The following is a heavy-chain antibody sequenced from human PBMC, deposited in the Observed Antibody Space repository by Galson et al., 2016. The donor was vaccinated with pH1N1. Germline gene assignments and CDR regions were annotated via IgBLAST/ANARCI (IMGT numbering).Heavy chain of an antibody. J-gene: IGHJ6*02. CDR1: TYSFSGYY. D-gene: IGHD1-7*01. CDR3: ATSSPHITGSTGFFGLDV. V-gene: IGHV1-2*04. CDR2: ISPDGGGT. Sequence: SVKVSCKASTYSFSGYYIHWVRQAPGQGLEWMGWISPDGGGTVYAQKFQDWVTMTWDTSISPTYMEVTRLTSDDTAVYFCATSSPHITGSTGFFGLDVWGQGTTVTVSS.